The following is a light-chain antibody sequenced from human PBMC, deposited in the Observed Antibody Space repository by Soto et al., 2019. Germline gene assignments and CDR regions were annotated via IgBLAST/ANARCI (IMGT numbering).Light chain of an antibody. Sequence: EIGMTQSPATLSVSPGERATLSCRASQGVSSNLAWYQQKPGQAPRLLMYGASTRATGIPARFSGSGSGTEFTLTISSLQPEDVATYYCQKYNSSPLTFGQGTRLEI. J-gene: IGKJ5*01. V-gene: IGKV3-15*01. CDR3: QKYNSSPLT. CDR1: QGVSSN. CDR2: GAS.